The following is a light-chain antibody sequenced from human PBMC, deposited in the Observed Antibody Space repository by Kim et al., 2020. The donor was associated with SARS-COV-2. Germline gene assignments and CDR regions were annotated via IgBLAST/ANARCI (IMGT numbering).Light chain of an antibody. CDR2: DAS. J-gene: IGKJ5*01. CDR3: KPRSNWPRSIT. V-gene: IGKV3-11*01. Sequence: EIVLTQSPATLSLSPGARATLSCRASQSVSSYLAWYQQKPGQAPRLLIYDASNRATGIPTRFSGNGSETDFTLTISSLEPEDFAVYYCKPRSNWPRSITTGQGTRLVIK. CDR1: QSVSSY.